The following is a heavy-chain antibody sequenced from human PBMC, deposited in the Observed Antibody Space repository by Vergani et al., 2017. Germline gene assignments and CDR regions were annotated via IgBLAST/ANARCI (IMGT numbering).Heavy chain of an antibody. CDR2: ISWNSGSI. CDR3: AKVHYXFWSGYPNLSPFDL. J-gene: IGHJ2*01. V-gene: IGHV3-9*01. D-gene: IGHD3-3*01. Sequence: EVQLVESGGGLVQPGRSLRLSCAASGFTFDDYAMHWVRQAPGKGLEWVSGISWNSGSIGYADSVKGRFTISRDNAKNSLYLQMNSLRAEDTALYYCAKVHYXFWSGYPNLSPFDLWGRGTLVTVSS. CDR1: GFTFDDYA.